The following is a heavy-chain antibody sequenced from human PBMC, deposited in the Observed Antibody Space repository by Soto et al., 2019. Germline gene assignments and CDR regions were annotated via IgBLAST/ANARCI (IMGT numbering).Heavy chain of an antibody. D-gene: IGHD2-15*01. CDR1: GGTISTNV. CDR2: SMPIFAAP. J-gene: IGHJ4*02. V-gene: IGHV1-69*06. CDR3: ATGARYCSGGSGYPDD. Sequence: QVQLMQSGAEVKKPGSSVKVSCKASGGTISTNVISWVRQAPGQGLEWLGESMPIFAAPNNAQKFQGRLTITADTSTTTVYMELSSLTSEDTAVYFCATGARYCSGGSGYPDDCCQGTLGIVSS.